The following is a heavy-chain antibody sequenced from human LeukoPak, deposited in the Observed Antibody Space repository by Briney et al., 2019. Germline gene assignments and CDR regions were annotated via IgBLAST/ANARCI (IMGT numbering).Heavy chain of an antibody. CDR3: AREAGSGYGLGY. CDR2: IHHSGIT. CDR1: GFTFSSYW. Sequence: GSLRLSCAASGFTFSSYWMSWVRQRPGKGLEWVGEIHHSGITNSNPSLKSRVSISVDKSKNQFSLELTSVTAADTAVYYCAREAGSGYGLGYWGQGTLVTVSS. V-gene: IGHV4-4*02. D-gene: IGHD3-22*01. J-gene: IGHJ4*02.